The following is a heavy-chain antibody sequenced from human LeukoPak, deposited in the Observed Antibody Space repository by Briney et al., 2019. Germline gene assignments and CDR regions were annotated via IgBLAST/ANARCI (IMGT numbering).Heavy chain of an antibody. J-gene: IGHJ4*02. CDR2: IYYSGST. CDR3: ARASYYYDSSGYYAFDY. CDR1: GGSISSSNYY. V-gene: IGHV4-39*07. D-gene: IGHD3-22*01. Sequence: SETLSLTCTVSGGSISSSNYYWGWIRQPPGKGLEWIGSIYYSGSTYYNPSLKSRVTISVDTSKNQFSLKLSSVTAADTAVYYCARASYYYDSSGYYAFDYWGQGTLVTVSS.